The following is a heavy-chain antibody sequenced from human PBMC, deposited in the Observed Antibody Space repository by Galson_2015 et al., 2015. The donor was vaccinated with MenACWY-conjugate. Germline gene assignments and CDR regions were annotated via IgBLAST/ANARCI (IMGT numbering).Heavy chain of an antibody. CDR3: ARGDYYAYSFDS. V-gene: IGHV3-74*01. J-gene: IGHJ4*02. CDR2: LNGDGQST. CDR1: GFTFSNYA. D-gene: IGHD3-10*01. Sequence: SLRLSCAASGFTFSNYAMSWVRQAPGEGLVWVSRLNGDGQSTNYADFVKGRSSISRDNVKNTLYLQMNSLTAEDTAVYYCARGDYYAYSFDSWGQGTLVTVSS.